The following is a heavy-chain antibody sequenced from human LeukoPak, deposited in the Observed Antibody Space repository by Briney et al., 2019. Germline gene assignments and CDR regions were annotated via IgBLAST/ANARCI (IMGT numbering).Heavy chain of an antibody. Sequence: PSETLSLTCTVSGGSISSFYWSWIRQPAGRGLEWIGRIDSTGRTDYNPSLKSRVTMSLETSKKQFSLKLRSMTAADTAVYYCARVVLPRGSPLEAFDIWGQGTMVTVSS. CDR1: GGSISSFY. J-gene: IGHJ3*02. CDR2: IDSTGRT. D-gene: IGHD1-26*01. V-gene: IGHV4-4*07. CDR3: ARVVLPRGSPLEAFDI.